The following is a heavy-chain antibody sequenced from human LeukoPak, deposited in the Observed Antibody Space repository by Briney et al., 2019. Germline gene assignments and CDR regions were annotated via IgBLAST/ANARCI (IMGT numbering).Heavy chain of an antibody. CDR2: IIPIFGTA. CDR1: GGTFSSYA. D-gene: IGHD4-23*01. J-gene: IGHJ6*03. Sequence: SVEVSCKASGGTFSSYAISWVRQAPGQGLEWMGRIIPIFGTANYAQKFQGRVTITTDESTSTAYMELSSLRSEDTAVYYCARAPGGGGNGDYYYYYYMDVWGKGTTVTVSS. V-gene: IGHV1-69*05. CDR3: ARAPGGGGNGDYYYYYYMDV.